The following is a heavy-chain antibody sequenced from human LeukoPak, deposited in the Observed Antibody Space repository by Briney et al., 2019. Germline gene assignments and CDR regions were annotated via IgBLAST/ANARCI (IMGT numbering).Heavy chain of an antibody. J-gene: IGHJ4*02. D-gene: IGHD6-6*01. CDR2: ISSSSSTI. CDR3: ASLIAARKSSFDY. CDR1: GFTFSSYR. V-gene: IGHV3-48*04. Sequence: PGGSLRLSCAASGFTFSSYRMNWVRQAPGKGLEWLSYISSSSSTIYYADSVKGRFTISRDNAKNSLYLQMNSLRAEDTAVYYCASLIAARKSSFDYWGQGTLVTVSS.